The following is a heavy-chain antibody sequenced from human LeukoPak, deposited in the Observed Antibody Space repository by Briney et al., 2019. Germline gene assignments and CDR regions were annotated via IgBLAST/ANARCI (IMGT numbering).Heavy chain of an antibody. J-gene: IGHJ4*02. CDR3: ARGPTRYYFDY. CDR2: IYYSGST. Sequence: SETLSLTCTVSGGSISSYYWSWIRQPPGKGLEWIGYIYYSGSTNYNPSLKSRVTISIDTSKNQFSLKLSSVTAADTAMYYCARGPTRYYFDYWGQGALVTVSS. V-gene: IGHV4-59*01. CDR1: GGSISSYY.